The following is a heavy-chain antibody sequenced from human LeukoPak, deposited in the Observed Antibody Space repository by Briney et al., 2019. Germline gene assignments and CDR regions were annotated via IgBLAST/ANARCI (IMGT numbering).Heavy chain of an antibody. CDR1: GFTFSSYG. V-gene: IGHV3-30*18. CDR2: ISYDGSNK. CDR3: AKDYCSSTSCCFDY. Sequence: PGGSLRLSCAASGFTFSSYGMHWVRQAPGKGLEWVAVISYDGSNKYYADSVKGRFTISRDKSKNTLYLQMNSLRAEDTAVYYCAKDYCSSTSCCFDYWGQGTLVTVSS. D-gene: IGHD2-2*01. J-gene: IGHJ4*02.